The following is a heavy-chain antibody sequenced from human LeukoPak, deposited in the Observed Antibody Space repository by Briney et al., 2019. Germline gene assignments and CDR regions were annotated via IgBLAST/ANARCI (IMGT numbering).Heavy chain of an antibody. V-gene: IGHV3-30*04. J-gene: IGHJ5*02. CDR1: GFTFSGSA. Sequence: GGSLRLSCAASGFTFSGSAMHWVRQAPGKGLEWVAVISYDGSNKYYADSVKGRFTISRDNSKNTLYLQMNSLRAEDTAVYYCARAAAGISWGQGTLVTVSS. CDR2: ISYDGSNK. CDR3: ARAAAGIS. D-gene: IGHD6-13*01.